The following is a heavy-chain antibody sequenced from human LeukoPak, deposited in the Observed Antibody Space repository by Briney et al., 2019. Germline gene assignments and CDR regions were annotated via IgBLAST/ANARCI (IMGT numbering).Heavy chain of an antibody. CDR1: GGTFSSYA. D-gene: IGHD2-21*02. Sequence: GASVKVSGKASGGTFSSYAISWVRQAPGQGLEWMGRIIPILGIANYAQKFQGRVTITADKSTSTAYMELSSLRSEDTAVYYCARDVVPYCAGDCPDGWGQGTLVTVSS. CDR3: ARDVVPYCAGDCPDG. J-gene: IGHJ4*02. CDR2: IIPILGIA. V-gene: IGHV1-69*04.